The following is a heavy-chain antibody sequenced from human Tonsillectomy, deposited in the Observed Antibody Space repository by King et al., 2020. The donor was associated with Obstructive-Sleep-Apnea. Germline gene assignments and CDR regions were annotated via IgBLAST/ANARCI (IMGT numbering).Heavy chain of an antibody. CDR2: INNSGGT. Sequence: AQLVESGGGLVQPGGSLRLSCAASGFTFSSYAMSWVRQAPGEGLEWVSTINNSGGTYSADSVKGRFTISRDNSKNTLYLQMNSLRAEDTAVYYCAKLHGAAMVRWDFDYWGQGTLVTVSS. J-gene: IGHJ4*02. D-gene: IGHD3-10*01. CDR1: GFTFSSYA. CDR3: AKLHGAAMVRWDFDY. V-gene: IGHV3-23*04.